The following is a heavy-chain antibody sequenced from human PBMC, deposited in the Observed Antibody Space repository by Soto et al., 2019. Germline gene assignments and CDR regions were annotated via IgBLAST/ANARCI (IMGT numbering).Heavy chain of an antibody. Sequence: QITLKESGPTLVKPTQTLTLTCTFSGFSLSTTGMGVGWILQPPGKALEWLALIYWNNDKRNSPTLKSRLNITSHTSKKQVVHTMTNMEPVDKATYYCAHNRKLYYSVLEDYSNVIFDYWGEGSLVTVSS. D-gene: IGHD3-3*01. CDR1: GFSLSTTGMG. V-gene: IGHV2-5*01. CDR2: IYWNNDK. CDR3: AHNRKLYYSVLEDYSNVIFDY. J-gene: IGHJ4*02.